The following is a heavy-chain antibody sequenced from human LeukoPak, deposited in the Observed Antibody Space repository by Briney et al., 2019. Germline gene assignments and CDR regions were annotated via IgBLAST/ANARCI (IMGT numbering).Heavy chain of an antibody. CDR2: ISSSSSYI. V-gene: IGHV3-21*01. Sequence: GGSLRLSCAASGFTFSSYSMNWVRQAPGKGLEWVSSISSSSSYIYYADSVKGRFTISRDNAKNSLYLQMNSLRAEDTAVYYCAREGRLIAVAGTDYWGQGTLVTVSS. D-gene: IGHD6-19*01. J-gene: IGHJ4*02. CDR3: AREGRLIAVAGTDY. CDR1: GFTFSSYS.